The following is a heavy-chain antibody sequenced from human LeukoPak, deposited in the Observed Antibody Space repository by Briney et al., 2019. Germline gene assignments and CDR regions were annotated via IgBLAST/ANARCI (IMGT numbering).Heavy chain of an antibody. CDR2: INPSAGGI. Sequence: ASVKVSCKASGYTFTSYYMHWVRQAPGQGLEWMGIINPSAGGIDYAQKFQGRITMTRDTSTSTVYMELRSLRSEDTAVYYCARARPDSSGWYQRPFDYWGQGTLVTVSS. V-gene: IGHV1-46*01. CDR1: GYTFTSYY. CDR3: ARARPDSSGWYQRPFDY. J-gene: IGHJ4*02. D-gene: IGHD6-19*01.